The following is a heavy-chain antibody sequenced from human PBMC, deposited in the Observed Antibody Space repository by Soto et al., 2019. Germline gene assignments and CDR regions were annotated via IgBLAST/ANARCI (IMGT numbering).Heavy chain of an antibody. V-gene: IGHV3-23*01. Sequence: SCKASGYTFTNYGISWVRQAPGKGLEWVSAISGSGGSTYYADSVKGRFTISRDNSKSTLYLQMNSLRAEDTAVYYCAKATLYTYYYDSSGYYVPFDYWGQGTLVTVSS. CDR1: GYTFTNYG. CDR3: AKATLYTYYYDSSGYYVPFDY. J-gene: IGHJ4*02. CDR2: ISGSGGST. D-gene: IGHD3-22*01.